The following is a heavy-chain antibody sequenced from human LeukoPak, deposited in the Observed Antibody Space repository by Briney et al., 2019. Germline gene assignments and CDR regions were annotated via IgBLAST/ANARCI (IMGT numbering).Heavy chain of an antibody. CDR3: VREGIILRFSQWFPYYRDY. CDR2: NSYEGNNK. V-gene: IGHV3-30-3*01. CDR1: GFNLSNYA. Sequence: GTSLRLSCAASGFNLSNYAMLWARQAPGKGLEWLTINSYEGNNKYYADSVKGRFTISRDNSQNTLYLQMNSLRPEDTALYCCVREGIILRFSQWFPYYRDYWGLGTVATVSS. J-gene: IGHJ4*02. D-gene: IGHD3-3*01.